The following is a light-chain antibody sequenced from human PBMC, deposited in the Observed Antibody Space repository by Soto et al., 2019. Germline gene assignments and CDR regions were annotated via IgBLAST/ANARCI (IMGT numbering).Light chain of an antibody. CDR2: DAS. CDR3: QQHFNPSPT. V-gene: IGKV1-33*01. J-gene: IGKJ5*01. CDR1: QDIRTL. Sequence: DIQMTQSPSSLSASVGDRVSITCQGSQDIRTLLNWYQQKTGKAPKRLIADASSLEAGVPQRLSGSGFGTDFTLAISSLQAEDFETYFCQQHFNPSPTFGHGTRLEIK.